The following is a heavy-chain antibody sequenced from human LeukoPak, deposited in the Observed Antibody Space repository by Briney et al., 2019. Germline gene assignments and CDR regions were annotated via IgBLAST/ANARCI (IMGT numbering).Heavy chain of an antibody. D-gene: IGHD1-7*01. J-gene: IGHJ4*02. CDR3: ARGPEEYNWNYGGNYFDY. CDR1: GYTFTSYG. V-gene: IGHV1-18*01. CDR2: ISAYNGNT. Sequence: GASVNVSCKASGYTFTSYGISWVRQAPGQGLEWMGWISAYNGNTNYAQKLQGRVTMTTDTSKSTAYMELRSLRSDDTAVYYCARGPEEYNWNYGGNYFDYWGQGTLVTVSS.